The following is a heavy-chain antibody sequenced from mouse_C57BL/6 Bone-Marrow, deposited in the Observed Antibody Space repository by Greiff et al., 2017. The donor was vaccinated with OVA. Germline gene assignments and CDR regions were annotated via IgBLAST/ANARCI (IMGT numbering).Heavy chain of an antibody. J-gene: IGHJ3*01. CDR2: ISSGSSTI. CDR1: GFTFSDYG. D-gene: IGHD2-3*01. Sequence: EVQGVESGGGLVKPGGSLQLSCAASGFTFSDYGMHWVRQAPEKGLEWVAYISSGSSTIYYADTVKGRFTLSSDHAKNTLFLQMTSLRSEDTAMYYCARPFYDGYYRFWFAYWGQGTLVTVSA. V-gene: IGHV5-17*01. CDR3: ARPFYDGYYRFWFAY.